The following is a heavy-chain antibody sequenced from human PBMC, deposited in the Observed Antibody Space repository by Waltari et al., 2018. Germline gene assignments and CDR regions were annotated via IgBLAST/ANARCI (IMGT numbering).Heavy chain of an antibody. CDR2: ISGNNGQT. Sequence: QVQLVQSGAEVKKPGASVKVSCKASGYTFSDYVISWVRQDTGKGLEGMGWISGNNGQTNHDKKFQGKLIMTDDTSATTVYMELTYLTSDDTAVYYCAREVVPSRTIVVNWFDPWGQGTQVTVSS. V-gene: IGHV1-18*01. CDR3: AREVVPSRTIVVNWFDP. J-gene: IGHJ5*02. D-gene: IGHD2-2*01. CDR1: GYTFSDYV.